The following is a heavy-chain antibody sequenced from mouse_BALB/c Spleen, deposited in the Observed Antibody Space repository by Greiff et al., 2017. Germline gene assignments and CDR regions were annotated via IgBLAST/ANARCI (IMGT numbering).Heavy chain of an antibody. Sequence: EVHLVESGGGLVQPGGSRKLSCAASGFTFSSFGMHWVRQAPEKGLEWVAYISSGSSTIYYADTVKGRFTISRDNPKNTLYLQMTSLRSEDTAMYYCAREETGNYDYDLYAMDYWGQGTSVTVSS. CDR2: ISSGSSTI. J-gene: IGHJ4*01. D-gene: IGHD2-4*01. CDR3: AREETGNYDYDLYAMDY. V-gene: IGHV5-17*02. CDR1: GFTFSSFG.